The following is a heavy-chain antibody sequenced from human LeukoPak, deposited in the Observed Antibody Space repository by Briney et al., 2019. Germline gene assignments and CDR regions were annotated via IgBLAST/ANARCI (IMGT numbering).Heavy chain of an antibody. CDR2: ISYDGSNK. J-gene: IGHJ4*02. D-gene: IGHD6-13*01. CDR1: GFTFSSYG. V-gene: IGHV3-30*18. Sequence: PGGSLRLSCAASGFTFSSYGMHWVRQAPGKGLEWVAVISYDGSNKYYADSVKGRFTISRDNSKNTLYLQMNSLRAEDTAVYYCAKDAARGIAHNFDYWGQGTLVTVSS. CDR3: AKDAARGIAHNFDY.